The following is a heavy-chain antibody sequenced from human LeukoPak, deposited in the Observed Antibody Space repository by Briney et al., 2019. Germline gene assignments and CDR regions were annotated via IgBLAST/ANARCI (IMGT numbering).Heavy chain of an antibody. Sequence: SETLSLTCTVSGGSVISSSYYWGWIRQPPGKGLDWIGSFFHSGSTFYNPSLKSRVTISADTSKNQFSLKLTSVTAADTAVYYCARVGSSGYYYFDYWGQGTLVTASS. CDR1: GGSVISSSYY. V-gene: IGHV4-39*07. CDR2: FFHSGST. D-gene: IGHD3-22*01. CDR3: ARVGSSGYYYFDY. J-gene: IGHJ4*02.